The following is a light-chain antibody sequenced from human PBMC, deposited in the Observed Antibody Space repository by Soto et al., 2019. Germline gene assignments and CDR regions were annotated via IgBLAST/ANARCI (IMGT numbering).Light chain of an antibody. CDR2: EVN. J-gene: IGLJ1*01. V-gene: IGLV2-14*01. Sequence: QSALTQPPSASGSPGQSVTISCTGTISDVGGYNYVAWYQQHPGTAPKLILYEVNNRPSGVSNRFSGSKSGNTASLIISGLQTEDEANYYCSAYTTSNTLIFGTGTKVTVL. CDR1: ISDVGGYNY. CDR3: SAYTTSNTLI.